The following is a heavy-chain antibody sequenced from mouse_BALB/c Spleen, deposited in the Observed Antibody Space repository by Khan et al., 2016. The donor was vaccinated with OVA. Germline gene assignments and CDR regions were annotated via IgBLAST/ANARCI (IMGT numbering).Heavy chain of an antibody. J-gene: IGHJ4*01. D-gene: IGHD1-1*01. Sequence: LQQSGPSLVKPSQSLSLTCTVTGYSITSDYAWNWIRQFPGNKLEWMGYISYSGTTSYNPSLKSRISITRDTSKNQFFLQLNSVTSEDTATYYCARQNYYGYAMDYWGQGTSVTVSS. CDR1: GYSITSDYA. V-gene: IGHV3-2*02. CDR3: ARQNYYGYAMDY. CDR2: ISYSGTT.